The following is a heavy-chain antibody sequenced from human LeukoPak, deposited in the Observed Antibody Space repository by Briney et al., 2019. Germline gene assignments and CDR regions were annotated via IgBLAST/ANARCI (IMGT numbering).Heavy chain of an antibody. CDR2: IKQDGSET. Sequence: RSGGSLRLSCGGSGFRFSDYPMDWVRQSPGKGLEWVANIKQDGSETYHVDSVMGRFTISRLNAKNSVYLQMNSLRAEDTAVYYCARDRSISGVVTIDFWGQGTLVTVSS. V-gene: IGHV3-7*01. CDR3: ARDRSISGVVTIDF. CDR1: GFRFSDYP. J-gene: IGHJ4*02. D-gene: IGHD3-3*01.